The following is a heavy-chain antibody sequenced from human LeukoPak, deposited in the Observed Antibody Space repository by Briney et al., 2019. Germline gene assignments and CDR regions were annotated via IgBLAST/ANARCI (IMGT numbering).Heavy chain of an antibody. CDR3: ARVGSRIVGATKILDY. V-gene: IGHV1-2*02. CDR2: INPNSGGT. Sequence: ASVKVSCKASGYTFTGYYMHWVRQAPGQGREWMGWINPNSGGTNYAQKFQGRFTMTRGTSISTAYMELSRLRSDDTAVYYCARVGSRIVGATKILDYWGQGTLVTVSS. D-gene: IGHD1-26*01. J-gene: IGHJ4*02. CDR1: GYTFTGYY.